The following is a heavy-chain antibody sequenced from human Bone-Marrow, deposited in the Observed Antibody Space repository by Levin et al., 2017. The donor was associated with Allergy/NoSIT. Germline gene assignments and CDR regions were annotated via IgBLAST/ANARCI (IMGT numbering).Heavy chain of an antibody. CDR2: INPNSGGT. D-gene: IGHD3-9*01. V-gene: IGHV1-2*02. CDR3: ARGLDYYDILTVYPY. J-gene: IGHJ4*02. Sequence: GGSLRLSCKASGYTFTGYYLHWVRQAPGQGLEWMGWINPNSGGTNSAQKFQGRVTVTRDTSISTAYMELSRLRSDDTAVYYCARGLDYYDILTVYPYWGQGTLVTVSS. CDR1: GYTFTGYY.